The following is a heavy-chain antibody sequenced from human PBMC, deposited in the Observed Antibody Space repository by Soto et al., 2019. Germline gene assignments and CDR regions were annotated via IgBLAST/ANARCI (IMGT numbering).Heavy chain of an antibody. CDR3: ATSYGDYVPVY. Sequence: PGGSLRLSCAASGFTFSSYAMSWVRQAPGKGLEWVSTISNSGGSTYYADSVKGRFTISRDNSKNTLYLQMNSLRAEDTAVYYCATSYGDYVPVYWGQGTLVTVSS. CDR2: ISNSGGST. D-gene: IGHD4-17*01. CDR1: GFTFSSYA. J-gene: IGHJ4*02. V-gene: IGHV3-23*01.